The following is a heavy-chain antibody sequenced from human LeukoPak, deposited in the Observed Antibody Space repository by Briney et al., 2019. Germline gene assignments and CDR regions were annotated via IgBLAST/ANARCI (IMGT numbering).Heavy chain of an antibody. D-gene: IGHD3-10*01. CDR1: GGSISSSNW. V-gene: IGHV4-4*02. J-gene: IGHJ4*02. CDR3: ARHPTMVRGVILYYFDY. CDR2: IYHSGST. Sequence: SETLSLTCAVSGGSISSSNWWSWVRQPPGKGLEWIGEIYHSGSTNYNPSLKSRVTISVDKSKNQFSLKLSSVTAADTAVYYCARHPTMVRGVILYYFDYWGQGTLVTVSS.